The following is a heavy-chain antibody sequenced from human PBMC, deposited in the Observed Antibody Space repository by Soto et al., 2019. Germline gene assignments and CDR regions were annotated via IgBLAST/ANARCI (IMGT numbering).Heavy chain of an antibody. Sequence: SLRLSCKGSGFDFKKYGLHWVRQAPGKGLEWVAVIWHDGSIKYYVESVKGRFTISRDNANNTLSLQMHSLRADDTAMYYCAREIRPYCFYALDVWGPGTTVTVSS. CDR2: IWHDGSIK. D-gene: IGHD3-10*01. CDR1: GFDFKKYG. CDR3: AREIRPYCFYALDV. V-gene: IGHV3-33*01. J-gene: IGHJ6*02.